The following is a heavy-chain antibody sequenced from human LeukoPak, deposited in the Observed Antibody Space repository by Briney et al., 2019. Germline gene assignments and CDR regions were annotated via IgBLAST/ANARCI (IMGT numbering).Heavy chain of an antibody. J-gene: IGHJ6*02. CDR3: ARDPAGYGDYSRASYYGMDV. CDR1: GYTFTSYG. V-gene: IGHV1-18*01. CDR2: ISAYNGNT. D-gene: IGHD4-17*01. Sequence: ASVKVSCKASGYTFTSYGISWVRPAPGQGLEWMGWISAYNGNTNYAQKLQGRVTMTTDTSTSTAYMELRSLRSDDTAVYYCARDPAGYGDYSRASYYGMDVWGQGTTVTVS.